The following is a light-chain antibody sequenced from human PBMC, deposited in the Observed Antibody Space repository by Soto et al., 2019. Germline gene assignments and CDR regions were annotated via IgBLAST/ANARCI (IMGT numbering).Light chain of an antibody. CDR2: EAS. Sequence: EVVMTQSPATLSVSPGERATLSCRASQSVGLNLASYQQKPGQAPRLLMYEASTRATRIPARFSGSGSGTEFTLTISSLQPEDFAVYYCKQYNNWNPFTFGGGTKVEIK. J-gene: IGKJ4*01. CDR3: KQYNNWNPFT. V-gene: IGKV3-15*01. CDR1: QSVGLN.